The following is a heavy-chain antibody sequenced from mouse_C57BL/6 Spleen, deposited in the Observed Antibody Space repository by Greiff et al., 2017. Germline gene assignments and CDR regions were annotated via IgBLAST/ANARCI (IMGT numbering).Heavy chain of an antibody. Sequence: EVQLQQSGPELVKPGASVKISCKASGYTFTDYYMNWVKQSHGKSLEWIGDINPNNGGTSYNQKFKGKATLTVDKSSSTAYMELRSLTSEDSAVYYCARAFYDYDEGYYFDYWGQGTTLTVSS. J-gene: IGHJ2*01. V-gene: IGHV1-26*01. CDR1: GYTFTDYY. CDR3: ARAFYDYDEGYYFDY. D-gene: IGHD2-4*01. CDR2: INPNNGGT.